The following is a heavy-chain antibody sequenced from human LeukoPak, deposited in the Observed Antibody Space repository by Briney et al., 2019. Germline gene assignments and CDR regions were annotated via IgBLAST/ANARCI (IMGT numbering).Heavy chain of an antibody. CDR1: GGSISSGGYY. Sequence: PSETLSLTCTVSGGSISSGGYYWSWIRQHPGKGLEWIGYIYYSGSTYYNPSLKSRVTISVDTSKNQFSLKLSSVTAADTAVYYCASQSGGSVENNWFDPRGQGTLVTVSS. CDR2: IYYSGST. CDR3: ASQSGGSVENNWFDP. V-gene: IGHV4-31*03. D-gene: IGHD3-10*01. J-gene: IGHJ5*02.